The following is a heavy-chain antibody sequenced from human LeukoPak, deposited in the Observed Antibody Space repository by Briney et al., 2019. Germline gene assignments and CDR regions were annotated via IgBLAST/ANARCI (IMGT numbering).Heavy chain of an antibody. CDR2: ITTSGNTI. Sequence: QTGGSLRLSCVVSGITFSGYSMIWVRQAPGKGLEWLSFITTSGNTIFYAESVKDRFTISRDNAKKSLYLQMNSLRDEDTAVYYCARVGGATAVTMYFEYWGQGTLVTVSS. J-gene: IGHJ4*02. D-gene: IGHD1-26*01. CDR3: ARVGGATAVTMYFEY. CDR1: GITFSGYS. V-gene: IGHV3-48*02.